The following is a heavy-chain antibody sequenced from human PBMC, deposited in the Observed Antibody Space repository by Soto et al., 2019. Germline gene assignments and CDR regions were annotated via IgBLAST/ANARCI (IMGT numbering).Heavy chain of an antibody. CDR1: GFTFSSYW. CDR2: INSDGSST. Sequence: PGGSLRLSCAASGFTFSSYWMHWVRQAPGKGLVWVSRINSDGSSTSYADSVKGRFTISRDNAKNTLYLQMNSLRAEDTAVYYCASPSGSYSTFDYWGQGTLVTVSS. J-gene: IGHJ4*02. CDR3: ASPSGSYSTFDY. V-gene: IGHV3-74*01. D-gene: IGHD1-26*01.